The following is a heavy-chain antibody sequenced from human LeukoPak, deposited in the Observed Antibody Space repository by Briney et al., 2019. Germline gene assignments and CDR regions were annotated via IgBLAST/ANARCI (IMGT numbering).Heavy chain of an antibody. CDR2: ISISSNYI. D-gene: IGHD1-1*01. CDR1: GFTFSRYS. J-gene: IGHJ6*03. V-gene: IGHV3-21*04. CDR3: ARVLRLERPYYYYYMDV. Sequence: GGSLRLSCAASGFTFSRYSMNWVRQAPGKGLEWVSSISISSNYIYYTDSVKGRCTISRDNGKNSLYLQMNSLRAEDTALYHCARVLRLERPYYYYYMDVWGKGTTVTISS.